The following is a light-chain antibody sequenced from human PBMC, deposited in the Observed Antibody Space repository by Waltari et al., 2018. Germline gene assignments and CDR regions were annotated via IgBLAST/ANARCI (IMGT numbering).Light chain of an antibody. Sequence: QLVLTQSPSASTSLGAAVKLTCTLSSWHSHNIIPWLHQRPERGPRYLMKVNSDGSHSKGDDIPDRFSGSSSGAERYLTISSLQSEDEADYYCETRGHGTWVFGGGTKLTVL. CDR2: VNSDGSH. V-gene: IGLV4-69*01. CDR1: SWHSHNI. J-gene: IGLJ3*02. CDR3: ETRGHGTWV.